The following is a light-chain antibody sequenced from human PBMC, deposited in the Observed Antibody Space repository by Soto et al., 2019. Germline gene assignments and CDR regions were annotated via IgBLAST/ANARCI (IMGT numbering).Light chain of an antibody. Sequence: DIQMTQSPASLSSSVAERFTITFRASQRISNYVAWYQQKPGKVPQLPIYAASTLQSGVASRFSGSGSGTDFTLTISSLQPEDVATYYCQKYNSAPQTFGQGTKVDIK. V-gene: IGKV1-27*01. CDR2: AAS. CDR1: QRISNY. J-gene: IGKJ1*01. CDR3: QKYNSAPQT.